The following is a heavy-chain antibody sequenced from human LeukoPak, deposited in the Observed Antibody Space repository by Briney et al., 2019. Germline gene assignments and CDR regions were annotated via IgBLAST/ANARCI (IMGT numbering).Heavy chain of an antibody. CDR3: ARDRGVRHYYDSSGYPV. CDR2: VSAYKGNK. CDR1: GYTFTSYG. D-gene: IGHD3-22*01. J-gene: IGHJ4*02. V-gene: IGHV1-18*01. Sequence: ASVKVSCKASGYTFTSYGISWVRQAPGQGLEWMGWVSAYKGNKNYAEKLKGRVTMTTDTSTSTADMELRSLRSDDTAVYYCARDRGVRHYYDSSGYPVWGQGTLVTVSS.